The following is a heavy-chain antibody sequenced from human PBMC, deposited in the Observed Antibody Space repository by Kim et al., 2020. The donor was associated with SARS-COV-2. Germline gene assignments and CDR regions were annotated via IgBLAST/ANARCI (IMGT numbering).Heavy chain of an antibody. Sequence: GGSLRLSCAASGFTFSSYWMHWVRQAPGKGLVWVSRSNSDGSSTSYADSVKGRFTISRDNAKNTLYLQMNSLRAEDTAVYYCARVGVPYYYGSGSYSGMDVWGQGTTVTVSS. CDR1: GFTFSSYW. CDR2: SNSDGSST. CDR3: ARVGVPYYYGSGSYSGMDV. J-gene: IGHJ6*02. V-gene: IGHV3-74*01. D-gene: IGHD3-10*01.